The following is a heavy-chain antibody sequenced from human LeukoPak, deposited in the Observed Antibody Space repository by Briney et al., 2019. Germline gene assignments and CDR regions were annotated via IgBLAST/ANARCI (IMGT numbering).Heavy chain of an antibody. CDR3: ASGDYAYYYYYMDV. V-gene: IGHV4-4*07. CDR2: IYTSGST. CDR1: GGSISSYY. Sequence: SETLSLTCTVSGGSISSYYWSWIRQPAGKGLEWIGRIYTSGSTNYNPSLKSRVTISVDTSKNQFSLKLSSVTAADTAVYYCASGDYAYYYYYMDVWGKGTTVTVSS. D-gene: IGHD4-17*01. J-gene: IGHJ6*03.